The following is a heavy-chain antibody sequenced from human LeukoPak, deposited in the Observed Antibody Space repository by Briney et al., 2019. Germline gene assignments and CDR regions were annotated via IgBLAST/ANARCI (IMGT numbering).Heavy chain of an antibody. CDR2: IYSGGSS. J-gene: IGHJ6*03. D-gene: IGHD1-26*01. CDR3: ARDLSGTYSGYYYYYMDV. V-gene: IGHV3-66*01. CDR1: GFTVSSNY. Sequence: GGSLRLSCAASGFTVSSNYMSWVRQAPGKGLEWVSVIYSGGSSYYADSVKGRFTISRDNSKNSLFLQMNSLRADDTAVYYCARDLSGTYSGYYYYYMDVWGRGTTVTVSS.